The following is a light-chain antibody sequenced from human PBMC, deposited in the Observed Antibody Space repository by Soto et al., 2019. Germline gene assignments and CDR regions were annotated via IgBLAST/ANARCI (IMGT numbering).Light chain of an antibody. CDR2: GTS. Sequence: EIVLTQSPGTLSLSPGERATLSCRASQSVSSSYLAWYQQKPGQAPRLLIYGTSNRATGIPDRFSGSGSGTDFTLTISSLEPEDFAAYYCQQRSNWPPITFGQGTRLEIK. V-gene: IGKV3D-20*02. CDR1: QSVSSSY. J-gene: IGKJ5*01. CDR3: QQRSNWPPIT.